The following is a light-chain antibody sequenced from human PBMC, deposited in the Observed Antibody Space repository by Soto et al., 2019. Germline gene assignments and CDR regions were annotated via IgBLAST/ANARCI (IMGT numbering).Light chain of an antibody. Sequence: DIQVIQSPSSLSASVGDRVTITCRASLRISKYLNWYQQKPGKAPKLLIYGASTLQSGVPPRFSGGGSWTDFTLTISGLQTEDSATYYCPQSHSTPLTFGGGTKLEI. CDR2: GAS. V-gene: IGKV1-39*01. CDR3: PQSHSTPLT. CDR1: LRISKY. J-gene: IGKJ4*01.